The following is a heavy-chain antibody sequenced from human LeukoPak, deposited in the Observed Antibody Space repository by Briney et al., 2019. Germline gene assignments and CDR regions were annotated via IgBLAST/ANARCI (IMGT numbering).Heavy chain of an antibody. CDR3: AKVPMPRITMIVVVTFAFDY. Sequence: SCKASGYTFTGYYMHWVRQAPGKGLEWVSAISGSGGSTYYADSVMGRFTISRDNSKNTLYLQMNSLRAEDTAVYYCAKVPMPRITMIVVVTFAFDYWGQGTLATVSS. CDR1: GYTFTGYY. J-gene: IGHJ4*02. D-gene: IGHD3-22*01. V-gene: IGHV3-23*01. CDR2: ISGSGGST.